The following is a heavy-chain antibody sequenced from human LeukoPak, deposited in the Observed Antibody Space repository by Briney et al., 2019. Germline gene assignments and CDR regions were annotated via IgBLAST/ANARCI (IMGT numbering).Heavy chain of an antibody. CDR2: IYYSGST. Sequence: SETLSLTCTVSGGSISSYYWSWIRQPPGKGLEWIGYIYYSGSTNYNPSLKSRVTISVDTSKNQFSLKLSSVTAADTAVYYCARAVEMATITSPYFDYWGQGTPVTVSS. D-gene: IGHD5-24*01. CDR1: GGSISSYY. J-gene: IGHJ4*02. V-gene: IGHV4-59*01. CDR3: ARAVEMATITSPYFDY.